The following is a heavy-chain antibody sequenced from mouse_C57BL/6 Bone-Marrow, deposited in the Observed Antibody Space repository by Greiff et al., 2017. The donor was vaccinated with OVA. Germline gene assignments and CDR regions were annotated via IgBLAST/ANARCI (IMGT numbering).Heavy chain of an antibody. J-gene: IGHJ1*03. D-gene: IGHD1-1*01. CDR2: IDPETGGT. CDR3: TRLYGSSSYWYFDV. V-gene: IGHV1-15*01. CDR1: GYTFTDYE. Sequence: QVQLQQSGAELVRPGASVTLSCKASGYTFTDYEMHWVKQTPVHGLEWIGAIDPETGGTAYNQKFKGKAILTADKSSSTAYMELRSLTSEDSAVYYCTRLYGSSSYWYFDVWGTGTTVTVSS.